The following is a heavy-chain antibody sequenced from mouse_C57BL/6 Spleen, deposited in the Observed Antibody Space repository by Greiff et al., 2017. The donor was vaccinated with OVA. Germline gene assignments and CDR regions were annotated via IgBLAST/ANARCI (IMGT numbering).Heavy chain of an antibody. J-gene: IGHJ3*01. CDR1: GYTFTSYW. D-gene: IGHD2-5*01. V-gene: IGHV1-69*01. CDR3: ACYSNLAY. Sequence: VQLQQPGAELVMPGASVKLSCKASGYTFTSYWMHWVKQRPGQGLEWIGEIDPSDSYTNYNQKFKGKATLTVDKSSSTAYMQLSSLTSEDSAVYYCACYSNLAYWGQGTLVTVSA. CDR2: IDPSDSYT.